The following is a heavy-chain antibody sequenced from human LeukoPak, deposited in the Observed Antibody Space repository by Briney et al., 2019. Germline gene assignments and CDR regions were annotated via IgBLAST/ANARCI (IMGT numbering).Heavy chain of an antibody. V-gene: IGHV3-7*01. CDR2: IKGDGSEK. CDR3: ARDGRDSSGYYLYYYYYYMDV. J-gene: IGHJ6*03. Sequence: GGSLRLSCAASGFTFSSYWMTWVRQAPGKGLEWVGNIKGDGSEKYYVDSVKGRFTISRDNAKNSLYLQMNSLRAEDTAVYYCARDGRDSSGYYLYYYYYYMDVWGKGTTVTVSS. CDR1: GFTFSSYW. D-gene: IGHD3-22*01.